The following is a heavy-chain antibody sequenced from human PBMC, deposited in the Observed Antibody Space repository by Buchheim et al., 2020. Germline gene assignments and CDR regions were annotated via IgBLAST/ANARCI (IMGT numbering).Heavy chain of an antibody. CDR1: GGSMSNGDYY. D-gene: IGHD3-10*01. J-gene: IGHJ5*02. CDR3: ARASGYYGSGSYYRLNLNWIDP. Sequence: QVQLQESGPGLVKPSQTLSLTCSVSGGSMSNGDYYWSWIRQPLGKGLEWIGYIYYSGSTDYNPSLKSRVTISVDTSKNQFSLKLSSVTAADTAVYYCARASGYYGSGSYYRLNLNWIDPWGQGTL. V-gene: IGHV4-30-4*01. CDR2: IYYSGST.